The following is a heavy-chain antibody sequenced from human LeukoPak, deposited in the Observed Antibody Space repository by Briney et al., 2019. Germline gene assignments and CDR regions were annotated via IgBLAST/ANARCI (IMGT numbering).Heavy chain of an antibody. CDR3: ARVGTTVTTSLGNNYFDY. J-gene: IGHJ4*02. V-gene: IGHV1-18*01. Sequence: AASVKVSCKASGGTFSSYAISWVRQAPGQGLEWMGWISAYNGNTNYAQKLQGRVTMTTDTSTSTAYMELRSLRSDDTAVYYCARVGTTVTTSLGNNYFDYWGQGTLVTVSP. CDR1: GGTFSSYA. CDR2: ISAYNGNT. D-gene: IGHD4-17*01.